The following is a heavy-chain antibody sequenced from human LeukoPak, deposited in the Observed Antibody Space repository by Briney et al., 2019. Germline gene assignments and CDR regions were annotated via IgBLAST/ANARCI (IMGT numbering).Heavy chain of an antibody. CDR2: INWNGGRT. V-gene: IGHV3-20*04. J-gene: IGHJ4*02. CDR1: GFTFDDYG. Sequence: GGSLRLSCAASGFTFDDYGMSWVRQAPGKGLEWVSGINWNGGRTGYAESVKGRFTISRDNAKNSLYLQMNTLRAEDTALYYCARAVSNSGWYGSVDYWGQGTLVTVSS. D-gene: IGHD6-19*01. CDR3: ARAVSNSGWYGSVDY.